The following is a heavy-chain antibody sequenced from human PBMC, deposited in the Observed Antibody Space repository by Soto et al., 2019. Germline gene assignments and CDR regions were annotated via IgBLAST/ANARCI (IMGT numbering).Heavy chain of an antibody. Sequence: QVQLVQSGAEVKKPGASVKVSCKASGYTFTSYAMHWVRQAPGQRLEWMGRINAGNGNTKYSQKFQGRVTITRDTSASTAYMELSSLRSEDTAVYYCARGEVGAVAGYFDYWGQGTLVTVSS. CDR1: GYTFTSYA. J-gene: IGHJ4*02. CDR2: INAGNGNT. V-gene: IGHV1-3*01. D-gene: IGHD6-19*01. CDR3: ARGEVGAVAGYFDY.